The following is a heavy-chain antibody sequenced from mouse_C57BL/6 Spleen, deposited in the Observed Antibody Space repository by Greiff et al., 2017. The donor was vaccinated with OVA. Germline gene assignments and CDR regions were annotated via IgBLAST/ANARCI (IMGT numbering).Heavy chain of an antibody. V-gene: IGHV5-4*01. CDR1: GFTFSSYA. D-gene: IGHD2-4*01. J-gene: IGHJ2*01. CDR2: ISDGGSYT. Sequence: DVKLVESGGGLVKPGGSLKLSCAASGFTFSSYAMSWVRQTPEQRLEWVATISDGGSYTYYPDNVKGRFTISRDNAKNNLYLQMSHLKSEDTAMYYCARERYDYPFDYWGQGTTLTVSS. CDR3: ARERYDYPFDY.